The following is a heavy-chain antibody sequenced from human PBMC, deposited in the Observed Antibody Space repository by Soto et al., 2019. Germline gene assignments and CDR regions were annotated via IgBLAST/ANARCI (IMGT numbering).Heavy chain of an antibody. CDR3: ARGRAGPEFTIFGVVPTNPYYYFDY. CDR1: GFTFSSNY. Sequence: HPGGSLRLSCAASGFTFSSNYMSWVRQAPGKGLEWVSVIYSGGSTYYADSVKGRFTISRENSKNTLYLQMNSLRAEDTAVYYCARGRAGPEFTIFGVVPTNPYYYFDYWGQGTLVTVSS. V-gene: IGHV3-53*01. D-gene: IGHD3-3*01. CDR2: IYSGGST. J-gene: IGHJ4*02.